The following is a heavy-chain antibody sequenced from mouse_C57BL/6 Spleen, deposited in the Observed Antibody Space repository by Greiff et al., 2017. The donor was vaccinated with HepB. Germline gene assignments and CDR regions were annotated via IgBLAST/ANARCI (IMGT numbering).Heavy chain of an antibody. CDR2: IHPNSGST. CDR1: GYTFTSYW. Sequence: QVQLQQPGAELVKPGASVKLSCKASGYTFTSYWMHWVKQRPGQGLEWIGMIHPNSGSTNYNEKFKSKATLTVDKSSSTAYMQLSSLTSEDSAVYYCASSGGCYDYDEGYAMDYWGQGTSVTVSS. D-gene: IGHD2-4*01. J-gene: IGHJ4*01. CDR3: ASSGGCYDYDEGYAMDY. V-gene: IGHV1-64*01.